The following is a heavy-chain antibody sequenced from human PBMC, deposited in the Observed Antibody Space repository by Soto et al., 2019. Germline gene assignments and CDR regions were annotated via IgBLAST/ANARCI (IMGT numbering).Heavy chain of an antibody. CDR3: AGRMIKFGGVNP. CDR2: ISGSGGST. J-gene: IGHJ5*02. Sequence: GGSLRLSCAASGFTFSSYAMSWVRQAPGKGLEWVSAISGSGGSTYYADSVKGRFTISRDNSKNTLYLQMNSLRAEDTAVYYCAGRMIKFGGVNPWGQGTLVTVSS. CDR1: GFTFSSYA. D-gene: IGHD3-16*01. V-gene: IGHV3-23*01.